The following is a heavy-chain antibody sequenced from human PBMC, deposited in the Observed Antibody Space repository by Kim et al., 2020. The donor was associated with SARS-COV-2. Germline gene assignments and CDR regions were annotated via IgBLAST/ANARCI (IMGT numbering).Heavy chain of an antibody. CDR3: AKDRVGVMVRGVIPYGMDV. J-gene: IGHJ6*02. D-gene: IGHD3-10*01. V-gene: IGHV3-23*01. Sequence: GRFTISRDNSKNTLYLQMNSLRAEDTAVYYCAKDRVGVMVRGVIPYGMDVWGQGTTVTVSS.